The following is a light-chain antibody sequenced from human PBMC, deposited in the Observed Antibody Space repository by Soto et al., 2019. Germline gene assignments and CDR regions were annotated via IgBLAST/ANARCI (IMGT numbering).Light chain of an antibody. CDR3: QQYGSSPPYT. Sequence: EVVLTQSPGTLSLSPGERATLSCRASQRVSNNYFAWFQQKPGQAPRLLIFGSSDRATGIPDRFSGSGSGTYFTLTISSLEPEDFAVYYCQQYGSSPPYTFGQGTKREIK. J-gene: IGKJ2*01. CDR1: QRVSNNY. V-gene: IGKV3-20*01. CDR2: GSS.